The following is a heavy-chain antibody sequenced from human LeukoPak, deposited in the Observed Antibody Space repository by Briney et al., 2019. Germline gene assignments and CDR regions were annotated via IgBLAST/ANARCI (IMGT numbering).Heavy chain of an antibody. D-gene: IGHD3-3*01. V-gene: IGHV1-69*13. CDR1: GGTFSRYA. J-gene: IGHJ4*02. CDR2: IIPIFGTA. Sequence: SVKVSCKASGGTFSRYAISWVRQAPGQGLEWMGGIIPIFGTANYAQKFQGRVTITADESTSTAYMELSSLRSEDTAVYYCARGKDVLRFLEWSHYFDYWGQGTLVTVSS. CDR3: ARGKDVLRFLEWSHYFDY.